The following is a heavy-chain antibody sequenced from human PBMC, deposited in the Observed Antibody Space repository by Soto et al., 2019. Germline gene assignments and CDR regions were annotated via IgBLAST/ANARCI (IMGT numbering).Heavy chain of an antibody. CDR2: IYTSGST. Sequence: QVQLQESGPGLVKPSETLSLTCTVSGGSISSYYWSWIRQPAGKGLEWIGRIYTSGSTNYNPSLKSRVTMSVDTSKNQFSQKLSSVTAADTAVYYCARDSRWDQEGGALFDYWGQGTLVTVSS. V-gene: IGHV4-4*07. CDR1: GGSISSYY. D-gene: IGHD1-26*01. J-gene: IGHJ4*02. CDR3: ARDSRWDQEGGALFDY.